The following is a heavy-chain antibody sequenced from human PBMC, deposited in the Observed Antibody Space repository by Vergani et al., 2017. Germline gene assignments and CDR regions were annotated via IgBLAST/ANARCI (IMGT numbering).Heavy chain of an antibody. D-gene: IGHD6-13*01. V-gene: IGHV1-69*08. CDR2: IIPVLGKT. J-gene: IGHJ4*02. Sequence: QVQLVQSGAEVKKPGSSVKVSCKASGATFRSNTISWVRQVPGQGLEWMGRIIPVLGKTKYAQDFQGRLTITADTSTSTAYMELTSLRSQDTAVYYCARDWDYSSSYGTYWGQGTLVTVSS. CDR1: GATFRSNT. CDR3: ARDWDYSSSYGTY.